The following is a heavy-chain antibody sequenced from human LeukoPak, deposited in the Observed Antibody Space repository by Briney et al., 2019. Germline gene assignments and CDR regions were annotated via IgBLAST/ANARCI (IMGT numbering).Heavy chain of an antibody. CDR3: ARVLGRYSGSLSNWFDP. CDR1: GFTFDDYA. D-gene: IGHD1-26*01. CDR2: ISGDGGST. J-gene: IGHJ5*02. Sequence: HPGGSLRLSCAASGFTFDDYAMHWVRQAPGKGLEWVSLISGDGGSTYYADSVKGRFTISRDNAKNSLYLQMNSLRAEDTAVYYCARVLGRYSGSLSNWFDPWGRGTLVTVSS. V-gene: IGHV3-43*02.